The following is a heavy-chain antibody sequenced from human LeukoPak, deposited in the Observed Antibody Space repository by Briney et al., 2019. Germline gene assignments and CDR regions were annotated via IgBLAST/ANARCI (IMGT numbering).Heavy chain of an antibody. CDR3: ARYSTQLGYYYYGMDV. Sequence: SETLSLTCAVYGGSFSGYYWSWIRQPPGKGLEWIGEINHSGSTNYNPSLKSRVTISVDTSKNQFSLKLSSVTAADTAVYYCARYSTQLGYYYYGMDVWGQGTTVTVSS. V-gene: IGHV4-34*01. J-gene: IGHJ6*02. D-gene: IGHD6-13*01. CDR2: INHSGST. CDR1: GGSFSGYY.